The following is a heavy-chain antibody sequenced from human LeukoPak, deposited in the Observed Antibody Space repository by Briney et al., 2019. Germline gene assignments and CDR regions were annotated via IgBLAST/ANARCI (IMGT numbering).Heavy chain of an antibody. D-gene: IGHD3-22*01. Sequence: PGGSLRLSCSASGXTVSSNYMSWVRQAPGKGLEWVSVIYSGGSTYYADSVKGRFTISRHNSKNTLYLQMNSLRAEDTAVYYCAKARTYYYDSSRYYLDFWGQGTLVTVSS. CDR2: IYSGGST. J-gene: IGHJ4*02. V-gene: IGHV3-53*04. CDR3: AKARTYYYDSSRYYLDF. CDR1: GXTVSSNY.